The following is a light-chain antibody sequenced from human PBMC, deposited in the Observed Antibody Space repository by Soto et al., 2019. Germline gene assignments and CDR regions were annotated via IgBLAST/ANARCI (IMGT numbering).Light chain of an antibody. J-gene: IGKJ1*01. CDR2: GAS. CDR1: QSLASNF. V-gene: IGKV3-20*01. Sequence: EIVLTQSPGTLSLSPGERATLSCRASQSLASNFLAWYQQKPGQPPRLLIYGASSRATSIPGRFSGSGSGTDFTLTISRLEAEDCEVYYWQQYGSSLSWTFGQGTKVEIK. CDR3: QQYGSSLSWT.